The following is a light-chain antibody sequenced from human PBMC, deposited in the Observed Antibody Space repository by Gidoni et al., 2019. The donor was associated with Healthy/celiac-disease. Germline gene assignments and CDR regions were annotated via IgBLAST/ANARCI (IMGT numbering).Light chain of an antibody. Sequence: QSVLTQPPSASGTPGQRVTISCSGSSSNIGSSNVNWYQHLPGTAPKLLIHTNNHRPSGVPDRFSGSKSGTSASLAISGLQSEDEADYYCAAWDDRLNGVFGGGTKLTVL. CDR2: TNN. CDR1: SSNIGSSN. CDR3: AAWDDRLNGV. V-gene: IGLV1-44*01. J-gene: IGLJ3*02.